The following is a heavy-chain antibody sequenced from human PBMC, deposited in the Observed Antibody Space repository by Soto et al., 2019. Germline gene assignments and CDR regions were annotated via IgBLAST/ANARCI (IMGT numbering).Heavy chain of an antibody. V-gene: IGHV1-69*10. CDR1: GYSFSTYG. CDR3: ARGPFRPSAMDV. J-gene: IGHJ6*02. Sequence: SVKVSCKASGYSFSTYGFTWVRQAPGQGLEWMGGTIPALGKTHYTEKFQGRVTITVDDATRTVYMEVRDLTSEDTAIYYCARGPFRPSAMDVWGQGTTVTSP. CDR2: TIPALGKT. D-gene: IGHD3-10*01.